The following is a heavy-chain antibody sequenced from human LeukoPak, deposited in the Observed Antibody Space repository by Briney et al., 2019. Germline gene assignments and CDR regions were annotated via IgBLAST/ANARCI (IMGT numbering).Heavy chain of an antibody. CDR3: ARDNGGSLDH. Sequence: SGGSLRLSCAASGFTLSSYWMAWVRQAPGKGLEWVANIKHDESEKYYAESVRGRFTISRENAKNSLYLQMNSLRAEDTALYYCARDNGGSLDHWGQGTLVTVSS. J-gene: IGHJ4*02. V-gene: IGHV3-7*03. D-gene: IGHD4-23*01. CDR2: IKHDESEK. CDR1: GFTLSSYW.